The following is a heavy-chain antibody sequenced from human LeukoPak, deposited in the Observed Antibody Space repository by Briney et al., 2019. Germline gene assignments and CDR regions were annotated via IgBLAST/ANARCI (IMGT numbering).Heavy chain of an antibody. CDR3: GRDPNGDYFGAFEF. CDR2: INAGGGET. V-gene: IGHV3-23*01. Sequence: GESLKISCAASGFTFSTYAMTWVRQAAEKGLEWVSIINAGGGETYYADSVKGRFTISRDNSKNTLYLQMNSLRVEDTAVYYCGRDPNGDYFGAFEFRGQETLVTVSA. CDR1: GFTFSTYA. D-gene: IGHD4-17*01. J-gene: IGHJ3*01.